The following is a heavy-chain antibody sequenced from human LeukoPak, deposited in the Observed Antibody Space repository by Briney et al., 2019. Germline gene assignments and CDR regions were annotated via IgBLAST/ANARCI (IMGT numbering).Heavy chain of an antibody. CDR1: GYTFTSYD. J-gene: IGHJ3*02. V-gene: IGHV1-8*01. CDR3: ARVKTASLYYYDSSGYPLGGAFDI. Sequence: ASVKVSCKASGYTFTSYDINWVRQATGQGLEWMGWMNPNSGNTGYAQKFQGRVTMTRNTSISTAYMELRSLRSDDTAVYYCARVKTASLYYYDSSGYPLGGAFDIWGQGTMVTVSS. CDR2: MNPNSGNT. D-gene: IGHD3-22*01.